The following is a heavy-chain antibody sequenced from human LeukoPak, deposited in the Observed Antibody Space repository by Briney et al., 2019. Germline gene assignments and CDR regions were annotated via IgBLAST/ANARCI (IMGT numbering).Heavy chain of an antibody. CDR2: INTSGST. D-gene: IGHD2-21*02. J-gene: IGHJ4*02. CDR3: ARGPLLFAY. Sequence: PSQTLSLTCTVSGGSISSGSYYWSWIRQPAGKGLEWIGRINTSGSTNYNPSLKSRVTILVDTSKNQFSLKLSSVTAADTAVYYCARGPLLFAYWGQGTLVTVSS. V-gene: IGHV4-61*02. CDR1: GGSISSGSYY.